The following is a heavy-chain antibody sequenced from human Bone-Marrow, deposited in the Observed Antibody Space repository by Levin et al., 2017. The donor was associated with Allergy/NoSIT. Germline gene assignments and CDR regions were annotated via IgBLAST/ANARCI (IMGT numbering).Heavy chain of an antibody. V-gene: IGHV3-33*01. CDR2: IWYDGSNK. J-gene: IGHJ6*03. Sequence: PGGSLRLSCAASGFTFSSYGMHWVRQAPGKGLEWVAVIWYDGSNKYYADSVKGRFTISRDNSKNTLYLQMNSLRAEDTAVYYCARDTDSVLRYFDWLLPPPHYMDVWGKGTTVTVSS. CDR1: GFTFSSYG. CDR3: ARDTDSVLRYFDWLLPPPHYMDV. D-gene: IGHD3-9*01.